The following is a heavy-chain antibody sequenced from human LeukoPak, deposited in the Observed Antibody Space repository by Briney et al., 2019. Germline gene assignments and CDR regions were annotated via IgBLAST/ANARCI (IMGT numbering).Heavy chain of an antibody. D-gene: IGHD5-18*01. CDR1: GGSISSYY. CDR2: IYYSGST. V-gene: IGHV4-59*01. Sequence: SETLSLTCTVSGGSISSYYWSWIRQPPGKGLEWIGYIYYSGSTNYNPSLKSRVTISVDTSKNQFSLKLSSVTAADTAVYYCAGPRIQLWLPVGDFYYFDYWGQGTLVTVSS. CDR3: AGPRIQLWLPVGDFYYFDY. J-gene: IGHJ4*02.